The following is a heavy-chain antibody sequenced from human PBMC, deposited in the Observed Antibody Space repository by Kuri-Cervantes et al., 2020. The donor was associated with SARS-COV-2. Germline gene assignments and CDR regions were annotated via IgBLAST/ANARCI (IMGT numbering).Heavy chain of an antibody. CDR3: ARDLRNTVVTPNYYYYYYMDV. D-gene: IGHD4-23*01. CDR1: GGSISSGGYS. Sequence: ESLKISCAVSGGSISSGGYSWSWIRQPPGKGLEWIGYIYYSGSTNYNPSLKSRVTISVDTSKNQFSLKLSSVTAADTAVYYCARDLRNTVVTPNYYYYYYMDVWGKGTTVTVSS. V-gene: IGHV4-61*08. CDR2: IYYSGST. J-gene: IGHJ6*03.